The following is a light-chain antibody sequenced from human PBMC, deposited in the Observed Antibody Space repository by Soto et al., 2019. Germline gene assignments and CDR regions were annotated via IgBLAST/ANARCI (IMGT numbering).Light chain of an antibody. Sequence: EIVLTQSPGTLSLSPGERATLSCRASQSVSNDLAWYQQKPGQAPRLLVYAASARATGIPVRFSGTGSGTEFTLTISSLQSEDFAVYYCQQYNNWPRTFGQGTKVDIK. V-gene: IGKV3-15*01. CDR3: QQYNNWPRT. J-gene: IGKJ1*01. CDR1: QSVSND. CDR2: AAS.